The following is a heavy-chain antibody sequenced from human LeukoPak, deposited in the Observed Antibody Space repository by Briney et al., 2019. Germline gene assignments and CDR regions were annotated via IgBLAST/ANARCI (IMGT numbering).Heavy chain of an antibody. CDR2: IYYSGST. J-gene: IGHJ4*02. V-gene: IGHV4-59*01. Sequence: SETLSLTCTVSGGSISSYYWSWIRQPPGKGLEWIGYIYYSGSTNYNPSLKSRVTISVDTSKNQFSLKLSSVTAADTAVYDCAREGNYYDSSAFDYWGQGTLVTVSS. CDR1: GGSISSYY. D-gene: IGHD3-22*01. CDR3: AREGNYYDSSAFDY.